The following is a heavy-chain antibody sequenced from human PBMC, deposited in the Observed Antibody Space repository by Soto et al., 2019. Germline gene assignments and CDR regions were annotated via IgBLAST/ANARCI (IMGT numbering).Heavy chain of an antibody. D-gene: IGHD6-25*01. Sequence: EVQVVESGGGLVKPGGSLRLSCAGSGFTFSSYTMNWVRQAPGKGLEWVSSISSSSSYIYYADSVKGRFTISRDNAKKSLYLQMSSLRAEDTAVYYCARDHSGSGGNFDYWGQGNLVTVSS. CDR2: ISSSSSYI. J-gene: IGHJ4*02. CDR3: ARDHSGSGGNFDY. V-gene: IGHV3-21*01. CDR1: GFTFSSYT.